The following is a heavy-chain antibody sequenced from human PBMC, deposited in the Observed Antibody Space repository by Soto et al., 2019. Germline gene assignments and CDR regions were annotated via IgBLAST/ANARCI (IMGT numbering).Heavy chain of an antibody. D-gene: IGHD3-3*01. CDR3: ARDPRRYDFWSGLNKREYYFDY. V-gene: IGHV1-69*01. J-gene: IGHJ4*02. Sequence: QVQLVQSGAEVKKPGSSVKVSCKASGGTFSSYAISWVRQAPGQGLEWMGGIIPIFGTANYAQKFQGRVTITADESTSTAYMELSSLRSEDTAVYYCARDPRRYDFWSGLNKREYYFDYWGQGTLVTVSS. CDR2: IIPIFGTA. CDR1: GGTFSSYA.